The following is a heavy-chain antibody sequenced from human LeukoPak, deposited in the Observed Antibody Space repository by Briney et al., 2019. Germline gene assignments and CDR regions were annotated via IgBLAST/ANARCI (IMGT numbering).Heavy chain of an antibody. Sequence: TGGSLRLSCAASGFTFSSYGMNWVRQAPGKGLEWVSSISSSSSYIYYADSVEGRFTISRDNAKNSLYLQMNSLRAEDTAVYYCARAVGSTSCYVFWGQGTLVTVSS. CDR1: GFTFSSYG. J-gene: IGHJ4*02. CDR2: ISSSSSYI. CDR3: ARAVGSTSCYVF. V-gene: IGHV3-21*01. D-gene: IGHD2-2*01.